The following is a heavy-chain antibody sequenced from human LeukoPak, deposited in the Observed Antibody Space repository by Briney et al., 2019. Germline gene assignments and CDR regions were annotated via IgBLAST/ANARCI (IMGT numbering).Heavy chain of an antibody. CDR3: ARDKIVGATYFDY. J-gene: IGHJ4*02. CDR1: GFIFSDYY. CDR2: ISSSGSII. Sequence: GGSLRLSCAASGFIFSDYYMSWIHQAPGKGLEWVSYISSSGSIIYYADSVKGRFTISRDNAKNSLYLQMNSLRAEDTAVYYCARDKIVGATYFDYWGQGTLVTVSS. V-gene: IGHV3-11*04. D-gene: IGHD1-26*01.